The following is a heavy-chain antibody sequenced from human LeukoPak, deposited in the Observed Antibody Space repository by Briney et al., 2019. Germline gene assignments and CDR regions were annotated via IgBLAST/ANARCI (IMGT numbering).Heavy chain of an antibody. D-gene: IGHD3-9*01. Sequence: GGSLRLSCAASGFTFGNYGMHWVRQAPGKGLDWVAVISYDGSNKYYADSVKGRFTISRDNSKNTLYLQMNSLRAEDTAVYYCAKVRYFGPSAFDIWGQGTTVTVSS. V-gene: IGHV3-30*18. CDR2: ISYDGSNK. CDR3: AKVRYFGPSAFDI. J-gene: IGHJ3*02. CDR1: GFTFGNYG.